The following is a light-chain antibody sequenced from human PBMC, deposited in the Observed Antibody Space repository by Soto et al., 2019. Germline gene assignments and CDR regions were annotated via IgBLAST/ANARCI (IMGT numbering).Light chain of an antibody. Sequence: QSVLTQPPSVSGSPGQRVTISCTGSSSNIGSGYDVHWYQQLPGTAPKLLIYGNSNLPSGVPDRFSGSKSGTSASLAITVLQAEDESDYYCQSYDISLSGSVFGGGTQLTV. CDR3: QSYDISLSGSV. CDR2: GNS. J-gene: IGLJ2*01. CDR1: SSNIGSGYD. V-gene: IGLV1-40*01.